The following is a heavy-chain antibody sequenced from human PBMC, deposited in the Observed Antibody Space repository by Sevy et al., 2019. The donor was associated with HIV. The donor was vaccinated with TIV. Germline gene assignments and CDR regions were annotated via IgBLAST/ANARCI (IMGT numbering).Heavy chain of an antibody. CDR3: ARGKSGYGYGLDY. Sequence: GGSLRLSCAASGFPVSSNYMSWVRQAPGKGLEWVSVIYSDGSTYHADSVKGGFTIPRANSKNTLYLQVNSLRVDDTAVYYCARGKSGYGYGLDYWGQGTLVTVSS. CDR2: IYSDGST. D-gene: IGHD5-18*01. CDR1: GFPVSSNY. J-gene: IGHJ4*02. V-gene: IGHV3-66*01.